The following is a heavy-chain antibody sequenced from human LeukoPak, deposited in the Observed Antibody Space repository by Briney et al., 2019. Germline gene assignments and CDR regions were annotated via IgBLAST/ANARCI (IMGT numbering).Heavy chain of an antibody. CDR1: GFTFSDFY. D-gene: IGHD6-19*01. J-gene: IGHJ4*02. CDR3: TRDNDAYSSGDY. Sequence: KTGGSLRLSCAVSGFTFSDFYMSWIRQAPGKGLEWVSYISSSSNYTNYADSAKGRFTISRDNAKNSLYLQMNSLRTEDTAVYYCTRDNDAYSSGDYWGQGTLVTVSS. CDR2: ISSSSNYT. V-gene: IGHV3-11*05.